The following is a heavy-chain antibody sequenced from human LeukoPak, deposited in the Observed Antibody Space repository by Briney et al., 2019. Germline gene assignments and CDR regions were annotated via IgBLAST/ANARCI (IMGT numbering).Heavy chain of an antibody. CDR2: IYYSGTT. CDR1: GGSISSYY. D-gene: IGHD2/OR15-2a*01. J-gene: IGHJ4*02. CDR3: AGHHPRNTVDF. V-gene: IGHV4-59*08. Sequence: SETLSLTCTVSGGSISSYYWSWIRQPPGKGLEWIGYIYYSGTTNYNPSLKSRVTISLDTSKNQFSLKLSSVTAADTAVYYCAGHHPRNTVDFWGQGTLVTVSS.